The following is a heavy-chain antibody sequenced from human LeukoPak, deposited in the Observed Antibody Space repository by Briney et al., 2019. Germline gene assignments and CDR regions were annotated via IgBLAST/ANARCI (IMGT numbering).Heavy chain of an antibody. CDR2: MNPNSGNT. CDR1: GYTFTSYD. CDR3: ARGEAPYSSGWYKDYYYYYMDV. V-gene: IGHV1-8*01. D-gene: IGHD6-19*01. J-gene: IGHJ6*03. Sequence: GASVKVSCKASGYTFTSYDINWVRQATGQGLEWMGWMNPNSGNTGYAQEFQGRVTMTRNTSISTAYMELSSLRSEDTAVYYCARGEAPYSSGWYKDYYYYYMDVWGKGTTVTVSS.